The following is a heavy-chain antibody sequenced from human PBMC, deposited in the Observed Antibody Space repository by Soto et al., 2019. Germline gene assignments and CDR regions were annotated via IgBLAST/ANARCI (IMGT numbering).Heavy chain of an antibody. CDR1: GYTFTGYY. CDR2: INPNSGGT. D-gene: IGHD2-15*01. V-gene: IGHV1-2*02. J-gene: IGHJ4*02. CDR3: ARVKDRGSVVLDY. Sequence: ASVKVSCKASGYTFTGYYMHWVRQAPGQGLEWMGWINPNSGGTNYAQKFQGRVTMTRDTSISTAYMELSRLRSDDTAVYYCARVKDRGSVVLDYWGQGTLVTVSS.